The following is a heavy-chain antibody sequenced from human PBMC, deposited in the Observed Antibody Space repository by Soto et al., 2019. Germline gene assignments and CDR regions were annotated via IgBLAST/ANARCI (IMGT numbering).Heavy chain of an antibody. CDR2: VNTYNGNP. CDR3: ARDSQYSTSWQRFDS. D-gene: IGHD6-13*01. Sequence: QVQLVQSGVEVKKPGASVKVSCKASGYTFTNYAISRVRQAPGRGLEWMGWVNTYNGNPNYAQIFQGRVTMTMDTSTGTAYMELRSLKSDDSAVYYCARDSQYSTSWQRFDSWGQGTPVTVSS. J-gene: IGHJ4*02. V-gene: IGHV1-18*01. CDR1: GYTFTNYA.